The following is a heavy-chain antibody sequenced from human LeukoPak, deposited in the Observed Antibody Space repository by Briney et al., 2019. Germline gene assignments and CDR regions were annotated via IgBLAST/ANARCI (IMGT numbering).Heavy chain of an antibody. V-gene: IGHV4-61*02. D-gene: IGHD4-17*01. CDR2: IYTSGST. J-gene: IGHJ2*01. Sequence: SETLSLTCTVSGGSISSGSYYWSWIRQPAGKGLEWIGRIYTSGSTNYNPSLKSRVTISVDTSKNQFSLKLSSVTAADTAVYYCARDRTYGDYVWYFDLWGRGTLVTVSS. CDR3: ARDRTYGDYVWYFDL. CDR1: GGSISSGSYY.